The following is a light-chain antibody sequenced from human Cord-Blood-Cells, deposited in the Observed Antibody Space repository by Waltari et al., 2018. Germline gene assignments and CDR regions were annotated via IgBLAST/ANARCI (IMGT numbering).Light chain of an antibody. V-gene: IGKV1-6*01. CDR2: AAS. J-gene: IGKJ2*01. CDR1: QGIRND. Sequence: AIQMTQSPSSLSASVGDRVTITCRASQGIRNDLGWDQQKPGKAPKLMIYAASSLQSGVPARFSGSRSGTDFTLTISSLQPEDFATYYCLQDYNYPYTFGQGTKREIK. CDR3: LQDYNYPYT.